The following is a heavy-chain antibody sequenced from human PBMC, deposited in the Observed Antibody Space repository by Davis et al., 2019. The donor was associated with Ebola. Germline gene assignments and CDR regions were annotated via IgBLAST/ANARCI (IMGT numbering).Heavy chain of an antibody. CDR3: ARSYGDYAMDV. J-gene: IGHJ6*02. Sequence: GGSLRLSCAASGFTFSSYGMHWVRQAPGKGLEWVSVIYSGGSTYYADSVKGRFTISRHNSKNTLYLQMNSLRAEDTAMYYCARSYGDYAMDVWGQGTTVTVSS. V-gene: IGHV3-NL1*01. D-gene: IGHD1-26*01. CDR2: IYSGGST. CDR1: GFTFSSYG.